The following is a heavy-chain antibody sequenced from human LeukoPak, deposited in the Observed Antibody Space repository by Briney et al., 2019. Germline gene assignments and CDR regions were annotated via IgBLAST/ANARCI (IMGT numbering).Heavy chain of an antibody. CDR2: IKSKTDGGTT. D-gene: IGHD3-3*01. J-gene: IGHJ4*02. Sequence: GGSLRLSCAASGFTFSNAWMSWVRQAPGKGLEWVGRIKSKTDGGTTDYAAPVKGRFTISRDDSKNTLYLQMNSLKTEDTAMYYCTTVYDFWSGLDYWGQGTLVTVSS. CDR1: GFTFSNAW. V-gene: IGHV3-15*01. CDR3: TTVYDFWSGLDY.